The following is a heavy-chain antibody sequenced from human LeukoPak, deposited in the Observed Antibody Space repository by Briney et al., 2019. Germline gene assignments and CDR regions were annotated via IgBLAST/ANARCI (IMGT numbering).Heavy chain of an antibody. Sequence: PSETLSLTCTVSGGSISSYYWSWIRQPAGKGLEWIGHMYTSGTTNYNPSLKSRVTMSVDTSKNQFSLKLSSVTAADTAVYYCARSRGWLQSHPLGYWGQGTLVTVSS. J-gene: IGHJ4*02. CDR1: GGSISSYY. CDR2: MYTSGTT. V-gene: IGHV4-4*07. D-gene: IGHD5-24*01. CDR3: ARSRGWLQSHPLGY.